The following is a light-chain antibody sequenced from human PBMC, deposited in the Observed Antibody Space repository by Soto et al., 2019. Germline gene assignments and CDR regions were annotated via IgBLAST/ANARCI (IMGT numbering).Light chain of an antibody. CDR3: QSFDISNVV. CDR1: SGNIASNY. Sequence: NFMLTQPHSVSESPGKTVTISCTRSSGNIASNYVQWYQQRPGSAPTPVIYEDSQRPSGVPDRFSGSIDSSSNSASLTISRLKTEDEADYYCQSFDISNVVFGGGTQLTVL. CDR2: EDS. J-gene: IGLJ2*01. V-gene: IGLV6-57*04.